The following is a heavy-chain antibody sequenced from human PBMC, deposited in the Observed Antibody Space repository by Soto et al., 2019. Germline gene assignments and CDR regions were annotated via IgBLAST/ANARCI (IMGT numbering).Heavy chain of an antibody. J-gene: IGHJ6*03. D-gene: IGHD3-3*01. CDR1: GFTFSSYW. CDR2: INSDGSST. CDR3: ASTIFGEIYYYYYMDV. V-gene: IGHV3-74*01. Sequence: GGSLRLSCAASGFTFSSYWMHWVRQAPGKGLVWVSRINSDGSSTSYADSVKGRFTISRDNAKNTLYLQMNSLRAEDTAVYYCASTIFGEIYYYYYMDVWGKGTTVTVSS.